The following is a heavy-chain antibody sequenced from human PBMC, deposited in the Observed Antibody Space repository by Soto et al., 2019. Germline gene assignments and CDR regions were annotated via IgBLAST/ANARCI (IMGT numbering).Heavy chain of an antibody. Sequence: GGSLRLSCAASGFTFSSYAMSWVRQAPGKGLEWVSAISGSGGSTYYADSVKGRFTISRDNSKNTLYLQMNSLRAEDTAVYYCAKSLFRGVSEDYDFDYWGQGTLVTVSS. J-gene: IGHJ4*02. CDR1: GFTFSSYA. D-gene: IGHD3-16*01. CDR2: ISGSGGST. V-gene: IGHV3-23*01. CDR3: AKSLFRGVSEDYDFDY.